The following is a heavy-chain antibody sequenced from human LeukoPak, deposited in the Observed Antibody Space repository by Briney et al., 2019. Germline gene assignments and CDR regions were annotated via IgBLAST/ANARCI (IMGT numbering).Heavy chain of an antibody. J-gene: IGHJ6*02. V-gene: IGHV4-61*05. D-gene: IGHD2-21*02. CDR2: IYYSGST. Sequence: PSETLSLTCTVSGGSISSSSYYWGWIRQPPGKRLEWIGYIYYSGSTNYNPSLKSRVTISVDTSKNQFSLKLSSVTAADTAVYYCARHLGGDPLWYYYYGMDVWGQGTTVTVSS. CDR1: GGSISSSSYY. CDR3: ARHLGGDPLWYYYYGMDV.